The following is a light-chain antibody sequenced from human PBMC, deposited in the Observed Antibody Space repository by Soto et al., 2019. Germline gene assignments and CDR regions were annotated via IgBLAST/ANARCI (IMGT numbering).Light chain of an antibody. CDR3: QQYNYWPFT. CDR2: GAS. J-gene: IGKJ3*01. Sequence: EIVMTQSPATLSVSPGERATLSCRASQSVSSNLAWYQQKPGQAPRLLIYGASTWATGIPSRFSGSGSGTEFTLTISSLQPDDFEVYYCQQYNYWPFTFGPGTKVDIK. V-gene: IGKV3D-15*01. CDR1: QSVSSN.